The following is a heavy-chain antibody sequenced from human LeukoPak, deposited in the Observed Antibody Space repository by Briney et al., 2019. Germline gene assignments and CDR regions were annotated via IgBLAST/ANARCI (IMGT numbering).Heavy chain of an antibody. CDR3: ASGITGTTVDY. J-gene: IGHJ4*02. CDR1: GGSINSYY. Sequence: SETLSLTCTVSGGSINSYYWGWIRQPPGKRLEYIGCIYYSGSTNYNPSLRSRVTISVDTSKNQFSLKLSSVTAADTAVYYCASGITGTTVDYWGQGTLVTVSS. D-gene: IGHD1-7*01. V-gene: IGHV4-59*01. CDR2: IYYSGST.